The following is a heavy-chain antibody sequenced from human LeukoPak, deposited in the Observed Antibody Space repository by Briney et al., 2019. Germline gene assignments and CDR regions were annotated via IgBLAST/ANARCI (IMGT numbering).Heavy chain of an antibody. D-gene: IGHD5-18*01. Sequence: ASVKVSCKASGGTFSSYAISWVRQAPGQGLEWMGRIIPIFGTANYAQKFQGRVTITTDESTSTAYMELSSLRSEDTAVYYCAKDRSGYSYGCFDYWGQGTLVTVSS. CDR3: AKDRSGYSYGCFDY. J-gene: IGHJ4*02. CDR1: GGTFSSYA. V-gene: IGHV1-69*05. CDR2: IIPIFGTA.